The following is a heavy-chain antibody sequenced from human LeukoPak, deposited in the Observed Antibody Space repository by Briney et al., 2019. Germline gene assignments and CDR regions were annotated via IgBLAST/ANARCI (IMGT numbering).Heavy chain of an antibody. V-gene: IGHV4-4*07. CDR1: GGSISSYY. Sequence: PSETLSLTCTVSGGSISSYYWSWIRQPAGKGLEWIGRIYTSGSTSYNPSLKSRVIMSVDTSKNQFSLKLSSVTAADTAVYYCARDLAAALIDYWGQGTLVTVSS. J-gene: IGHJ4*02. CDR2: IYTSGST. D-gene: IGHD6-13*01. CDR3: ARDLAAALIDY.